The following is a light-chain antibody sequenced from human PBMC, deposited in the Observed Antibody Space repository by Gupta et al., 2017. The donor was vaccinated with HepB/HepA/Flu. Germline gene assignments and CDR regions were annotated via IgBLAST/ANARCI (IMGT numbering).Light chain of an antibody. CDR1: TGAVTSTYY. V-gene: IGLV7-43*01. CDR3: LVHFGGVWV. CDR2: TTN. J-gene: IGLJ3*02. Sequence: QTVVTQEPSVTVSPGGTVTLTCASNTGAVTSTYYPSWFQKKPGQAPRPLIYTTNNKHSWTPARFSGSLLGDKAALTLSGALPEDEAEYYCLVHFGGVWVFGGGTKLTVL.